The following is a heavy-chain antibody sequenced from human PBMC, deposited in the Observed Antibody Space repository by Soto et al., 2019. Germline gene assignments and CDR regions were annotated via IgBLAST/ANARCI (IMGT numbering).Heavy chain of an antibody. CDR2: IYYSGST. V-gene: IGHV4-31*03. J-gene: IGHJ6*02. Sequence: SETLSLTCTVSGGSISSGGYYWSWIRQHPGKGLEWIGYIYYSGSTYYNPSLKSRVTISVDTSKNQFSLKLSSVTAADTAVYYCAREAPQVSDFWSGDTYGMDVWGQGTTVTVSS. CDR3: AREAPQVSDFWSGDTYGMDV. CDR1: GGSISSGGYY. D-gene: IGHD3-3*01.